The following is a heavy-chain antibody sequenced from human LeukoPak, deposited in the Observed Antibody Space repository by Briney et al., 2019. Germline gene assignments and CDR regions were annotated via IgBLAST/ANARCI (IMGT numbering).Heavy chain of an antibody. CDR2: IYYSGST. J-gene: IGHJ4*02. D-gene: IGHD3-22*01. CDR3: ARDAFYDSSGYSYFDY. Sequence: SETLSLTCTVSGGSISSSSYYWGWIRQPPGKGLEWIGSIYYSGSTYYNPSLKSRVTISVDTSKNQFSLKLSSVTAADTAVYYCARDAFYDSSGYSYFDYWGQGTLVTVSS. V-gene: IGHV4-39*07. CDR1: GGSISSSSYY.